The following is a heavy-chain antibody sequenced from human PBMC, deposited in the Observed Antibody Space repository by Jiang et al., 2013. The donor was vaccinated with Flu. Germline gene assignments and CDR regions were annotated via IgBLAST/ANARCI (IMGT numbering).Heavy chain of an antibody. J-gene: IGHJ6*02. CDR2: INPGGGTT. CDR1: GYTFSSYY. Sequence: GAEVKKPGASVKVSCKASGYTFSSYYIHWVRRAPGQGLEWMGIINPGGGTTTYAQKFQGGVTMTRDTSTSTVYMELSSLRSEDTAVYFCARGYCSTTACTLFFEYYQFGMDVWGHGTTVT. D-gene: IGHD2-2*01. V-gene: IGHV1-46*01. CDR3: ARGYCSTTACTLFFEYYQFGMDV.